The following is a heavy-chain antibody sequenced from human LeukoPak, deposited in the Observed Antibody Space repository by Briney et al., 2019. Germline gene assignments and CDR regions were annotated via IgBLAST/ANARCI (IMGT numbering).Heavy chain of an antibody. CDR2: IRSSGVTT. CDR1: GFTFNNYA. CDR3: AKARDDFGVDTIDY. Sequence: GGSLRLSCAASGFTFNNYAMTWVRQAPGKGLEWVSAIRSSGVTTYYADSVKGRFTISRDNSKNTLYLQMNGLRAEDTAVYYCAKARDDFGVDTIDYWGQGTLVTVSS. J-gene: IGHJ4*02. V-gene: IGHV3-23*01. D-gene: IGHD3-3*01.